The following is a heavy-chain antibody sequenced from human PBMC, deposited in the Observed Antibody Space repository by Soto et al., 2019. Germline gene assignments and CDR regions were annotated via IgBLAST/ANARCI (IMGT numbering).Heavy chain of an antibody. V-gene: IGHV1-18*01. CDR1: GYTFTSYG. Sequence: ASVKVSCKASGYTFTSYGISWVRQAPGQGLEWMGWISAYNANTNYAQKLQGRVTMTTDTSTSTAYMEPRSLRSDDTAVYYRARDGSTMIVVASMLFDIWGQGTMVTVSS. CDR2: ISAYNANT. J-gene: IGHJ3*02. D-gene: IGHD3-22*01. CDR3: ARDGSTMIVVASMLFDI.